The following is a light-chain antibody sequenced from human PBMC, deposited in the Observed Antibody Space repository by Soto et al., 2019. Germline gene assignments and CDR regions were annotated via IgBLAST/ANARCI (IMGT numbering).Light chain of an antibody. CDR1: KSLVYSDGNTH. J-gene: IGKJ1*01. Sequence: DVVLTQSPLSLPVNFGQPASISCRSSKSLVYSDGNTHLSWFHQRPGQSPRRLIYRVSSRDSGVPDRFSGSGSGTDFTLEISRVEAEDVGIYCCTQGTHWPRTFGKGTKVEVK. CDR3: TQGTHWPRT. V-gene: IGKV2-30*01. CDR2: RVS.